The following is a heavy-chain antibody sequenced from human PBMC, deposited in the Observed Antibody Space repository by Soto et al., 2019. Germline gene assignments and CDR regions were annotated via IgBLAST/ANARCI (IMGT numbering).Heavy chain of an antibody. CDR1: GFTFSSYA. D-gene: IGHD2-15*01. J-gene: IGHJ3*02. Sequence: QVQLVESGGGVVQPGRSLRLSCAASGFTFSSYAMHWVRQAPGKGLEWVAVISYDGSNKYYADSVKGRFTICRDNSKQALYLQMNSLRAEDTAVYYRASWYCSGGSCYPDGFDIWGQGTMVTVSS. CDR2: ISYDGSNK. CDR3: ASWYCSGGSCYPDGFDI. V-gene: IGHV3-30-3*01.